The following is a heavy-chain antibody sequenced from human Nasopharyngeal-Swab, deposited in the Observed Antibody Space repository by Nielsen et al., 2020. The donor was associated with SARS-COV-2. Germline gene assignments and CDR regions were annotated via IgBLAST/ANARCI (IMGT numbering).Heavy chain of an antibody. J-gene: IGHJ6*02. Sequence: SETLSLTCAVYGGSFSGYYWSWIRQPPGKGLECIGEINHSGSTNYNPSLKSRVTISVDTSKNQFSLQLNSVTAADTAVYYCARNHYYGSGSYYPLYYYYYGVDVWGQGTTVTVSS. CDR3: ARNHYYGSGSYYPLYYYYYGVDV. CDR2: INHSGST. V-gene: IGHV4-34*01. CDR1: GGSFSGYY. D-gene: IGHD3-10*01.